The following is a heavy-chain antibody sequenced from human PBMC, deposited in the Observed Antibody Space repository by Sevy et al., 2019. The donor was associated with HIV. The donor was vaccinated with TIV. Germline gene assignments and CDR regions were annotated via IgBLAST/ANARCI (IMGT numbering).Heavy chain of an antibody. CDR2: MNPDSGDT. J-gene: IGHJ6*02. CDR3: ARVYATSGAWNGMDV. CDR1: GYSFTTYQ. D-gene: IGHD1-1*01. Sequence: ASVKVSCRASGYSFTTYQINWVRQASGQGLEWMGWMNPDSGDTDYAQNFQGRVTMTRDTSISTATMELSSLTYDDTAVYYCARVYATSGAWNGMDVWGQGTTVTVSS. V-gene: IGHV1-8*01.